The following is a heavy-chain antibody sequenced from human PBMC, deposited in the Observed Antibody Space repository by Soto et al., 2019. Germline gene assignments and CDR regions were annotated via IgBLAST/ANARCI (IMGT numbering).Heavy chain of an antibody. D-gene: IGHD2-2*01. V-gene: IGHV4-59*08. Sequence: SETLSLTWTVSGGSISSYYWIWIRQPPGKGLEWIGYIYYSGSTNYNPSLKSRVTISVDTSKNQFSLKLSSVTAADTAVYYCARLVVVVPAATLYYFDYWGQGTLVTVSS. CDR2: IYYSGST. J-gene: IGHJ4*02. CDR3: ARLVVVVPAATLYYFDY. CDR1: GGSISSYY.